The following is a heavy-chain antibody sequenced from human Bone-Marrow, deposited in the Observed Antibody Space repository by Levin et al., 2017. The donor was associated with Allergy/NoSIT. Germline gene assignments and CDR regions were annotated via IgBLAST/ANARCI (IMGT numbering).Heavy chain of an antibody. CDR1: GFTFSSYA. Sequence: PGGSLRLSCAASGFTFSSYAMSWVRQAPGKGLEWVSAISGSGGSTYYADSVKGRFTISRDNSKNTLYLQMNSLRAEDTAVYYCAKDPRPHKRYCSSTSCYVARVNWYFDLWGRGTLVTVSS. D-gene: IGHD2-2*01. CDR3: AKDPRPHKRYCSSTSCYVARVNWYFDL. V-gene: IGHV3-23*01. J-gene: IGHJ2*01. CDR2: ISGSGGST.